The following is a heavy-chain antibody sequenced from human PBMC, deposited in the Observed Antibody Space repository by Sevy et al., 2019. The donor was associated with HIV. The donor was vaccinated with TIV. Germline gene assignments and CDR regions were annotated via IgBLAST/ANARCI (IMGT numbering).Heavy chain of an antibody. V-gene: IGHV1-2*02. D-gene: IGHD3-22*01. Sequence: ASVKVSCKASGYTFTGYYMHWVRQAPGQGLEWMGWINPNSGGTNYAQKFQGRVTMTKDTYISTAYMELSRLRSDDTAVYYCARGFYYYDSSGYYWPWGQGTLVTVSS. J-gene: IGHJ5*02. CDR2: INPNSGGT. CDR1: GYTFTGYY. CDR3: ARGFYYYDSSGYYWP.